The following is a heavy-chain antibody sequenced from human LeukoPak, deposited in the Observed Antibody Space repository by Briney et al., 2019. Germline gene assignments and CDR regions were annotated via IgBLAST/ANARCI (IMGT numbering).Heavy chain of an antibody. Sequence: GGSLRLSCAASGFTFSSYGMHWVRQAPGKGLEWVAVIWYDGSNKYYADSVKGRFTISRDNSKNTLYLQMNSLRAEDTAVYYCARDVANYYDSSGYYSPFDYWGQGTLVTVSS. CDR1: GFTFSSYG. CDR3: ARDVANYYDSSGYYSPFDY. J-gene: IGHJ4*02. CDR2: IWYDGSNK. D-gene: IGHD3-22*01. V-gene: IGHV3-33*01.